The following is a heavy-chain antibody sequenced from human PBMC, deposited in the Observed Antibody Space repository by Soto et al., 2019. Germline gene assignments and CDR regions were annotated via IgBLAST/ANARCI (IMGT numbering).Heavy chain of an antibody. J-gene: IGHJ6*01. Sequence: SETLSLTCHVSGVPIEQYYWTWIRQSPGRGLEWIGYILHSGGTNYKPSLKSRVTISADVSERLVSLTMTAVTDADTAHCYCARGIQPPTLSPWDVGGPGTSVTVSS. CDR1: GVPIEQYY. D-gene: IGHD1-1*01. CDR3: ARGIQPPTLSPWDV. CDR2: ILHSGGT. V-gene: IGHV4-59*01.